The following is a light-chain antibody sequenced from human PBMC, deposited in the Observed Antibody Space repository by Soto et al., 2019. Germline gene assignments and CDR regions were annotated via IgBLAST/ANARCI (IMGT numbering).Light chain of an antibody. CDR1: QSVSSY. CDR3: QQHINWPLT. CDR2: EAS. J-gene: IGKJ4*02. Sequence: ELVLTQSPATMSLSPGARSTLSCRASQSVSSYLAWYQQKPGQPPRLLIYEASNRATGIPARFSGSGSGADFPPTISSLEPEDFALYSCQQHINWPLTFGGGTKVDI. V-gene: IGKV3-11*01.